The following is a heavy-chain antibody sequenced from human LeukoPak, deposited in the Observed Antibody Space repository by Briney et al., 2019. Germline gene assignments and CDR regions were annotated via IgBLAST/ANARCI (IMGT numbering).Heavy chain of an antibody. CDR1: GDSISNYY. D-gene: IGHD2-2*01. CDR3: ARGGSAASTSFYYFMDV. V-gene: IGHV4-4*07. J-gene: IGHJ6*03. CDR2: MYTSGAT. Sequence: SETLSLTCTVSGDSISNYYWSWIRQPAGKGLEWIGRMYTSGATNYNPSLKSRTTMSVDTSKNQLSLRLSSVTAADRAVYYCARGGSAASTSFYYFMDVWGKGTTVTVSS.